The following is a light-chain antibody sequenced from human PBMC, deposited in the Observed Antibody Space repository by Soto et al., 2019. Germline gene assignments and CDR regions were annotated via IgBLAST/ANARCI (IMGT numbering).Light chain of an antibody. CDR1: QSISSY. CDR3: QQYNNYPWT. CDR2: AAS. V-gene: IGKV1-39*01. J-gene: IGKJ1*01. Sequence: EIQMTQSPSYLSASVGDRVTITCRASQSISSYLNWYQQKPGRAPKLLIYAASSLQSGVPSRFSGSGSGTDFTLTISSLQPDDFATYYCQQYNNYPWTCGEGTKVDIK.